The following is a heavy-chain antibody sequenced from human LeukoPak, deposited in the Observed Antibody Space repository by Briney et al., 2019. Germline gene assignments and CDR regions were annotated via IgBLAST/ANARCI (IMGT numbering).Heavy chain of an antibody. CDR3: ASRGPYYDSSGPGWFDP. CDR2: IYYSGST. D-gene: IGHD3-22*01. CDR1: GGSIRSYY. J-gene: IGHJ5*02. Sequence: PSETLSLTCTVSGGSIRSYYWSWIRQPPGQGLEWIGYIYYSGSTNYNPSLKSRVTISVDTSKNQFSLKLSSVTAADTAVYYCASRGPYYDSSGPGWFDPWGQGTLVTVSS. V-gene: IGHV4-59*01.